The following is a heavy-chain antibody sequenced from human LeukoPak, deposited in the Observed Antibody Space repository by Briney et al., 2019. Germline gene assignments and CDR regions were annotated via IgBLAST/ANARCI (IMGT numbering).Heavy chain of an antibody. J-gene: IGHJ3*02. CDR2: INPSGGGT. D-gene: IGHD3-10*01. V-gene: IGHV1-46*01. CDR1: GYTFINYY. Sequence: ASVKVSCKASGYTFINYYIHWVRQAPGQGLEWMGIINPSGGGTTFAQRFQGRVTMTRDTSTGTVYMELSSLRSEDTAVYYCARDLRGAFDIWGQGTMVTVSS. CDR3: ARDLRGAFDI.